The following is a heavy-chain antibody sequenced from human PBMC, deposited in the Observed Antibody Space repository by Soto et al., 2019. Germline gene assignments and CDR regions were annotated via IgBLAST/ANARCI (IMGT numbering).Heavy chain of an antibody. CDR3: AKDRRYFDWLGYYGMDV. CDR1: RFTFSSYS. Sequence: LXLSCAASRFTFSSYSMSWVRQAPWKGLEWVSAISGSGGSTYYADSVKGRFTISRDNSKNTLYLQMNSLRAEDTAVYYCAKDRRYFDWLGYYGMDVWGQGTTVTVSS. V-gene: IGHV3-23*01. D-gene: IGHD3-9*01. J-gene: IGHJ6*02. CDR2: ISGSGGST.